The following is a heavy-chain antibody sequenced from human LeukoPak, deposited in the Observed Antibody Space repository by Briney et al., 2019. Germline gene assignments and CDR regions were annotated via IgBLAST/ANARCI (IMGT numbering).Heavy chain of an antibody. J-gene: IGHJ4*02. D-gene: IGHD3-10*01. CDR3: ARGPPSLRGVFDY. CDR1: GGSISSSNW. Sequence: SETLSLTCAVSGGSISSSNWWSWVRQPPGKGLEWIGEIYHSGSTNYNPSLKSRVTISVDTSKNQFSLKLSSVTAADTAVYYCARGPPSLRGVFDYWGQGTLVTVSS. CDR2: IYHSGST. V-gene: IGHV4-4*02.